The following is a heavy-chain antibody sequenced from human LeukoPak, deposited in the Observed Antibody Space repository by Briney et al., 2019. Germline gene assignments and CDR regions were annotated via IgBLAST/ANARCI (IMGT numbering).Heavy chain of an antibody. CDR1: GFTLSYYA. Sequence: GGSLRVSCAASGFTLSYYAMSWVRQAPGKGLEWASAISGGVAGAVYADSVKGRFTISRDNSKNTMYLQMNSLRAEDTAVYYCAKGLYHYYGSGSYTLEYWGQGTLVTVSS. D-gene: IGHD3-10*01. CDR2: ISGGVAGA. J-gene: IGHJ4*02. CDR3: AKGLYHYYGSGSYTLEY. V-gene: IGHV3-23*01.